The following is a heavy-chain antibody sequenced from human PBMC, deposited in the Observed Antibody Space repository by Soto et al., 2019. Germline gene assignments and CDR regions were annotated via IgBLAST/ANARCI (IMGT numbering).Heavy chain of an antibody. Sequence: QVQLVESGGGVVQPGRSLRLSCAASGFTFSSYAMHWVRQAPGKGLEWVAVMSYDGSNKYYADSVKGRFTISRDNSKNSLYLQMNSLIADYTAVYYCARDNSPYSSVCHNRHFDYWGQGTLVTVSS. V-gene: IGHV3-30-3*01. CDR3: ARDNSPYSSVCHNRHFDY. CDR2: MSYDGSNK. D-gene: IGHD6-19*01. J-gene: IGHJ4*02. CDR1: GFTFSSYA.